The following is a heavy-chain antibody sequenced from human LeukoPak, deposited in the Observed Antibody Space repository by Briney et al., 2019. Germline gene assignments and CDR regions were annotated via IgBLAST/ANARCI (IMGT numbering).Heavy chain of an antibody. J-gene: IGHJ6*03. V-gene: IGHV1-2*02. D-gene: IGHD6-13*01. CDR1: GYTFTSYD. CDR3: ARESIAAAGTGASYYYYYMDV. CDR2: MNPNSGGT. Sequence: ASVKVSCKASGYTFTSYDINWVRQATGQGLEWMGWMNPNSGGTNYAQKFQGRVTMTRDTSISTAYMELSRLRPDDTAVYYCARESIAAAGTGASYYYYYMDVWGKGTTVTVSS.